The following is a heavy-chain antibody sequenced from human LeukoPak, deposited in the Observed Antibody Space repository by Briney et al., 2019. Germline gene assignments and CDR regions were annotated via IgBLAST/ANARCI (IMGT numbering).Heavy chain of an antibody. D-gene: IGHD2-21*02. CDR1: GGTFTHYV. Sequence: SVKVSCKASGGTFTHYVISWVRQARGQGLEWMGGIAPISGTPMYAQRFQGRVTITADKSTNTAYMEMSSLTSEDTAVYYCARTREAYCGGDCQNWFDPWGQGALVTVSS. J-gene: IGHJ5*02. CDR3: ARTREAYCGGDCQNWFDP. V-gene: IGHV1-69*06. CDR2: IAPISGTP.